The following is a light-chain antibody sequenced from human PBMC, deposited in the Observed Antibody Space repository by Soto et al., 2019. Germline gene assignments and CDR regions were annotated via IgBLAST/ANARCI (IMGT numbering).Light chain of an antibody. Sequence: QSAVTQPASVSGSPGQSITISCTGTISDFVVYNYVSWYQQHPGKAPKLMIYGVSNRPSGVSNRFSGSKSGNTASLTISGLQADDEADYYCSSHTISSALQVFGTGTKLTVL. CDR2: GVS. J-gene: IGLJ1*01. V-gene: IGLV2-14*01. CDR3: SSHTISSALQV. CDR1: ISDFVVYNY.